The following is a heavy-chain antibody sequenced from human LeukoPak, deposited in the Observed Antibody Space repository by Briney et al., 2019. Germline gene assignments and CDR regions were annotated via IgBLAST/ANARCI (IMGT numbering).Heavy chain of an antibody. J-gene: IGHJ4*02. CDR3: ARTRGSWYSFDY. CDR1: GYTFTSYW. CDR2: IYPGDSDT. D-gene: IGHD6-13*01. V-gene: IGHV5-51*01. Sequence: GDSLKISCLVSGYTFTSYWIGWVRQMPGKGLEWMGIIYPGDSDTRYSPSFQGQVTISADKSISTAYLQWSSLKASDTAMYYCARTRGSWYSFDYWGQGTLVTVSS.